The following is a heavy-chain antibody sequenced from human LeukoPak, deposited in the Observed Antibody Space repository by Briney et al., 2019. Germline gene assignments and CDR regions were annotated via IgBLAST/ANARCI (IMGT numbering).Heavy chain of an antibody. J-gene: IGHJ3*02. Sequence: ASVKVSCKTSGYSFILYGISWVRQAPGQGPEWMGWISTSTGDTKYTQKFQGRVTLTTDTSTSTAYMELSSLRSDDTAVYYCARDGGDDAFDIWGQGTMVTVSS. CDR2: ISTSTGDT. CDR3: ARDGGDDAFDI. CDR1: GYSFILYG. D-gene: IGHD2-21*01. V-gene: IGHV1-18*01.